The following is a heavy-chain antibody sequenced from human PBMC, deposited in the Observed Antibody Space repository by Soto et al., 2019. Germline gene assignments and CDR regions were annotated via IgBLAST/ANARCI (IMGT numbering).Heavy chain of an antibody. V-gene: IGHV3-53*01. CDR2: IWRGGNT. CDR1: GFTVSGNY. J-gene: IGHJ4*02. Sequence: EVQLVESGGGLIQPGGSLTLSCAASGFTVSGNYMSWVRQAPGKGLEWVSLIWRGGNTYYADSVKGRFTIPRDNSKNTLYLQMNGLRAMDTAVYYCARETYARLWGQGTLVTVSS. D-gene: IGHD2-2*01. CDR3: ARETYARL.